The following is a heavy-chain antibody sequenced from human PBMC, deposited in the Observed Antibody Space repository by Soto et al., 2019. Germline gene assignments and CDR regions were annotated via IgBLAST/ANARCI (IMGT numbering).Heavy chain of an antibody. CDR2: LNAGNDNT. J-gene: IGHJ6*02. D-gene: IGHD3-3*01. CDR3: ARVGQNYYGMDV. Sequence: QVQLVQSGAEVKKPGASVKVSCKASGYTFTTYVMHWVRQAPGQRLEWMGWLNAGNDNTEYSQKLQGRVTITRDTSASTVYMELSSLSSEDTAVYYCARVGQNYYGMDVWGQGTTVTVFS. CDR1: GYTFTTYV. V-gene: IGHV1-3*01.